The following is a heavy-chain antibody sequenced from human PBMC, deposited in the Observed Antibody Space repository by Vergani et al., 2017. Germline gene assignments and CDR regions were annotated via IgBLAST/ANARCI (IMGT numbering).Heavy chain of an antibody. CDR2: IYYSGST. Sequence: QLQLQESGPGLVKPSETLSLTCTVSGGSISSSSYYWGWIRQPPGKGLEWIGSIYYSGSTYYNPSLKSRVTISVDTSKDQFSLKLSSVTAADTAVYYCARHGGGSDDWFDPWGQGTLVTVSS. V-gene: IGHV4-39*01. CDR3: ARHGGGSDDWFDP. CDR1: GGSISSSSYY. J-gene: IGHJ5*02. D-gene: IGHD2-15*01.